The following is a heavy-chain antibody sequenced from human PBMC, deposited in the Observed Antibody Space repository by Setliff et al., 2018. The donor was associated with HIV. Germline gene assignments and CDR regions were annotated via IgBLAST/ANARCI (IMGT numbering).Heavy chain of an antibody. D-gene: IGHD3-3*01. J-gene: IGHJ4*02. V-gene: IGHV1-2*02. CDR1: GYTFTSHY. CDR3: ARNIDMHYDFWSAYDY. CDR2: INVNNDAT. Sequence: ASVKVSCKASGYTFTSHYIHWVRQAPGQGLEWMGWINVNNDATNYAQKFQGRVSMTRETSISTAYMELKSLTSDDPAVYYCARNIDMHYDFWSAYDYWGQGALVTVSS.